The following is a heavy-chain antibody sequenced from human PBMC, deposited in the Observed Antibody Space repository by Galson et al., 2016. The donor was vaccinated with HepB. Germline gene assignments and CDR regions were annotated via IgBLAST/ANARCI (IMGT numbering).Heavy chain of an antibody. D-gene: IGHD2-21*02. CDR3: ARTHFGGDCITYDF. V-gene: IGHV3-7*03. J-gene: IGHJ4*02. CDR2: INEDGSGK. CDR1: GFTLSRYW. Sequence: SLRLSCATSGFTLSRYWMSCVRQAPGKGLEWVAYINEDGSGKYYLESGKGRFTITRDNAKRSIYLQMNSLRVADTAVYYCARTHFGGDCITYDFWGQGALVIASS.